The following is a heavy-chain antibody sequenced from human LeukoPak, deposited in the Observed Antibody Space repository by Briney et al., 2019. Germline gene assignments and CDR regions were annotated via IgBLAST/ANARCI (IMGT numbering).Heavy chain of an antibody. Sequence: GESLKISCKGSGYSFITFWIGWIRQMPGKGLEYMGIIYPGYSDTRYSPSFAGRVTMSADKSTTTTYLQRSSLKASDSAVYYCARHGVGAGLAAAYIWGQGTLLTVSS. CDR3: ARHGVGAGLAAAYI. CDR1: GYSFITFW. J-gene: IGHJ4*02. D-gene: IGHD6-13*01. V-gene: IGHV5-51*01. CDR2: IYPGYSDT.